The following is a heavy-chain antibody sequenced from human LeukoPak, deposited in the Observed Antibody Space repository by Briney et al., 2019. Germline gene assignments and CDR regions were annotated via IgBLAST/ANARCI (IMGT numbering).Heavy chain of an antibody. CDR3: ATSRGYCSSTSCRDDYYFDY. CDR1: GYTFTGYY. D-gene: IGHD2-2*01. CDR2: INPNSGGT. Sequence: ASVKVSSKASGYTFTGYYMHWVRQAPGQGLEWMGWINPNSGGTNYAQKFQGRVTMTRDTSISTAYMELSRLRSDDTAVYYCATSRGYCSSTSCRDDYYFDYWGQGTLVTASS. V-gene: IGHV1-2*02. J-gene: IGHJ4*02.